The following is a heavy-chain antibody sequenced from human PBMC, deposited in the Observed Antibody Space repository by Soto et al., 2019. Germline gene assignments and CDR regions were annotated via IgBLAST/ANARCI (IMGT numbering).Heavy chain of an antibody. CDR1: GGSISSYY. J-gene: IGHJ5*02. D-gene: IGHD6-13*01. Sequence: SETLSLTCTVSGGSISSYYWSWIRQPLGKGLEWIGYIYYSGSTNYNPSLKSRLTISVDTSKNQCSLKLSSVTAADTAVYYCAGFGGKQQLVLRAVGFDPSGQGTLVTVSS. CDR2: IYYSGST. CDR3: AGFGGKQQLVLRAVGFDP. V-gene: IGHV4-59*01.